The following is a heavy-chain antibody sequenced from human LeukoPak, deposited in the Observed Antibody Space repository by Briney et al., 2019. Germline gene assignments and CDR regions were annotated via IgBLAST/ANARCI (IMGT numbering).Heavy chain of an antibody. CDR2: ISGSGGST. Sequence: GGSLRLSCAASGFTFSSVAMSWVRQAPGRGLEWVSTISGSGGSTSYADSVKGRFTISRDNSKNTLYLQMNSLRAEDTALYYCAKNSRSSGHYLDYWGQGTLVTVSS. D-gene: IGHD3-22*01. CDR3: AKNSRSSGHYLDY. CDR1: GFTFSSVA. V-gene: IGHV3-23*01. J-gene: IGHJ4*02.